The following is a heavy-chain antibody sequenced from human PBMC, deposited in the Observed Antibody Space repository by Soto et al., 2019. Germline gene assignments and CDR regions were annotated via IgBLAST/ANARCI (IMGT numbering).Heavy chain of an antibody. J-gene: IGHJ4*02. CDR3: VKDLNYASGSYYITPFDY. CDR1: GFTFSSYS. CDR2: FSGSGGTT. D-gene: IGHD3-10*01. V-gene: IGHV3-23*01. Sequence: EVQLLESGGGLVQPGGSLRLSCAASGFTFSSYSMSWVRQAPGKGLEWVSAFSGSGGTTYYADSVKGRFTISRDNSKNTLYLQMNSLRAEDTALYYCVKDLNYASGSYYITPFDYWGQGTLVTVSS.